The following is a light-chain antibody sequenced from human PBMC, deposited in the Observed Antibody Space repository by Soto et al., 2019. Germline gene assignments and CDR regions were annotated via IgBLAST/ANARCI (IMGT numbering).Light chain of an antibody. CDR3: ATWNDGIFV. Sequence: QSVLPLPPSASGTPGQRVTISCSGTTSNIGRSTVSWYQQFPGAAPKLLIYGNTQRPLGVPVRFSGSKSDTSASLAISGLQSEDEADYYCATWNDGIFVFGIGTKVTVL. CDR1: TSNIGRST. J-gene: IGLJ1*01. V-gene: IGLV1-44*01. CDR2: GNT.